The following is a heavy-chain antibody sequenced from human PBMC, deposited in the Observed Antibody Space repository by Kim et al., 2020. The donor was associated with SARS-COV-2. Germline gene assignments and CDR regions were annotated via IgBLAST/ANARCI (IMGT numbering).Heavy chain of an antibody. CDR1: GYTFTSYG. CDR2: ISAYNGNT. D-gene: IGHD6-13*01. Sequence: ASVKVSCKASGYTFTSYGISWVRQAPGQGLEWMGWISAYNGNTNYAQKSQARVTLTVDTSTRTAHMELRSLRSDDTAVYYCAREAAGGFEYWGQGTLVTVSS. V-gene: IGHV1-18*01. CDR3: AREAAGGFEY. J-gene: IGHJ4*02.